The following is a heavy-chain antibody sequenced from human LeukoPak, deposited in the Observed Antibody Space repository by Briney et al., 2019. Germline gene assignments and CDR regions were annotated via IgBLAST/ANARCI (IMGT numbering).Heavy chain of an antibody. V-gene: IGHV3-21*04. D-gene: IGHD3-22*01. Sequence: PGGSLRLSCAASGFTLSSYSMNWVRQAPGKGLEWVSSISSSSDYIYYADSLKGRFTISRDNAKNSLYLQMNSLRAEDTAVYYCASGGISSGYFYWGQGTLVTVSS. CDR1: GFTLSSYS. CDR3: ASGGISSGYFY. J-gene: IGHJ4*02. CDR2: ISSSSDYI.